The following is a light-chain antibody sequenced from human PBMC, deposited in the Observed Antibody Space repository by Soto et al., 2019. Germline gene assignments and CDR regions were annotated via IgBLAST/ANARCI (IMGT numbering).Light chain of an antibody. Sequence: EIVLTQSPGTLSLSPGERATLSCRASQSISSYLAWYQQTPGQAPRLLIYGASSRATGIPDRFSGSGSGTDFTLTISRLEPEDFAVYYCQQYGSSPPWTFGQGTKVDI. CDR2: GAS. CDR1: QSISSY. V-gene: IGKV3-20*01. CDR3: QQYGSSPPWT. J-gene: IGKJ1*01.